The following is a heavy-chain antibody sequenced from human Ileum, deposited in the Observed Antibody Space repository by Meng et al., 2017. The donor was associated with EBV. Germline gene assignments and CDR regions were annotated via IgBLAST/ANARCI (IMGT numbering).Heavy chain of an antibody. CDR2: TSHSGST. CDR1: GGSSSRSDW. CDR3: ASSDYYRSDY. V-gene: IGHV4-4*02. J-gene: IGHJ4*02. D-gene: IGHD3-22*01. Sequence: QGPLQESGPGLVKPSETLSLTCAVAGGSSSRSDWWSWVRQPPGKGLEWIGETSHSGSTNYSTSLKSRVTISLDKSKNQLSLKLNSVTAADTAVYYCASSDYYRSDYWGQGTLVTVSS.